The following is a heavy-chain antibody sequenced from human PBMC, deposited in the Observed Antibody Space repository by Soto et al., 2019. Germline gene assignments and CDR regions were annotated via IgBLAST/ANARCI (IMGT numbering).Heavy chain of an antibody. CDR2: IYYSGST. J-gene: IGHJ6*03. CDR1: GGSISSYY. CDR3: ARLRIAARPSHYYYYMDV. Sequence: PSETLSLTCTVSGGSISSYYWSWIRQPPGKGLEWIGYIYYSGSTNYNPSLKSRVTISVGTSKNQFSLKLSSVTAADTAVYYCARLRIAARPSHYYYYMDVWGKGTTVTVSS. D-gene: IGHD6-6*01. V-gene: IGHV4-59*01.